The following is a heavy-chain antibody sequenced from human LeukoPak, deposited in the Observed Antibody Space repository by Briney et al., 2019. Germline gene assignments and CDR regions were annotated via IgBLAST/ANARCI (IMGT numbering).Heavy chain of an antibody. J-gene: IGHJ6*01. CDR3: ARSLEYYGMDV. D-gene: IGHD1-1*01. CDR1: GGSFSGYY. Sequence: NASETLSLTCAVYGGSFSGYYWSWIRQPPGKGLEWIGEINHSGSTNYNPSLKSRVTISVETSKNQFSLKLSSVTAADTVVYYCARSLEYYGMDVWGQGTTVTVSS. CDR2: INHSGST. V-gene: IGHV4-34*01.